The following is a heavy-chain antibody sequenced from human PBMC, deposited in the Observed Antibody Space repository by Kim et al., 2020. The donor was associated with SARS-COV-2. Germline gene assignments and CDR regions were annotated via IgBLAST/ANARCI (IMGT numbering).Heavy chain of an antibody. Sequence: TYYADSVRGRLTISGDNSKNTLSLQMNSLRAEDTALYYCAKTGQLDYWGQGTLVTVSS. D-gene: IGHD6-13*01. J-gene: IGHJ4*02. V-gene: IGHV3-23*01. CDR2: T. CDR3: AKTGQLDY.